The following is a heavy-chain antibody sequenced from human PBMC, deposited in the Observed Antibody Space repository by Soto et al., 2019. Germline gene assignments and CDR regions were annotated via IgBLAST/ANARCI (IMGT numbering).Heavy chain of an antibody. D-gene: IGHD3-10*01. V-gene: IGHV5-10-1*01. Sequence: PGEALKISCKCSGYSFTSYCISWVRQMPGKGLEWMGRIDPSDSYTNYSPSFQGHVTISADKSISTAYLQWSSLKASDTAMYYCSTGGLYGSGRHDSTYYFYGMDVRGQGKMVSVS. CDR2: IDPSDSYT. J-gene: IGHJ6*02. CDR1: GYSFTSYC. CDR3: STGGLYGSGRHDSTYYFYGMDV.